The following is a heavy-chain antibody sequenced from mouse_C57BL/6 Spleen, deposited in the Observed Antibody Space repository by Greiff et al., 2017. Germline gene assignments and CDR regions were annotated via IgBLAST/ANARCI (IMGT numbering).Heavy chain of an antibody. CDR2: IDPSDSYT. CDR1: GYTFTSYW. J-gene: IGHJ2*01. CDR3: ARGDPIFDY. V-gene: IGHV1-69*01. Sequence: VQLQQPGAELVMPGASVKLSCKASGYTFTSYWMHWVKQRPGQGLEWIGEIDPSDSYTNYSQKFKGKSTLTVDKSSSTAYMQLSSLTSEDSAVYYCARGDPIFDYWGQGTTLTVSA.